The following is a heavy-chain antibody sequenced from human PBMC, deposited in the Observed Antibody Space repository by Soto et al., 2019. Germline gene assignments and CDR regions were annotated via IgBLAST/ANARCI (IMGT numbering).Heavy chain of an antibody. CDR2: ISAYNGNT. J-gene: IGHJ6*03. CDR1: GYTFTSYG. D-gene: IGHD6-6*01. CDR3: ARDGSIAARPDYYYYMDV. V-gene: IGHV1-18*01. Sequence: ASVKVSCKASGYTFTSYGISWVRQAPGQGLEWMGWISAYNGNTNYAQKLQGRVTMTTDTSTSTAYMELRSLRSDDTAVYYCARDGSIAARPDYYYYMDVWGKGTTVTVSS.